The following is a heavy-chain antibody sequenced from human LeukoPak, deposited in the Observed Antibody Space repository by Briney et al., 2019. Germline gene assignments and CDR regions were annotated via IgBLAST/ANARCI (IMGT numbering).Heavy chain of an antibody. D-gene: IGHD3-10*01. CDR2: NPNSGNT. V-gene: IGHV1-8*01. J-gene: IGHJ4*02. CDR3: ARAGGMVRGVSYSGY. Sequence: NPNSGNTGYAQKFQGRVTMTRNTSISTAYMELSSLRSEDTAVYYCARAGGMVRGVSYSGYWGQGTLVTVSS.